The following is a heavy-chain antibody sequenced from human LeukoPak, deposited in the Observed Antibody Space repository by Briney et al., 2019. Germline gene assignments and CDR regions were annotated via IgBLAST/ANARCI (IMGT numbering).Heavy chain of an antibody. Sequence: PGGSLRLSCAASGFTFSSYGMHWVRQAPGKGLEWVAVISYDGSNKYYADSVKGRFTISRDNSKNTLYLQMNSLRAEDTAVYYCAGGGPGISVAGRSYMDVWGKGTTVTVSS. V-gene: IGHV3-30*03. CDR2: ISYDGSNK. CDR1: GFTFSSYG. J-gene: IGHJ6*03. D-gene: IGHD6-19*01. CDR3: AGGGPGISVAGRSYMDV.